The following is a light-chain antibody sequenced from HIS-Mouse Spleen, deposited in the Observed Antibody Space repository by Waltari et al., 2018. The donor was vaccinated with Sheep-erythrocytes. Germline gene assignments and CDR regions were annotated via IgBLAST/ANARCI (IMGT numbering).Light chain of an antibody. CDR1: QSISSW. CDR3: QQYDNLPYT. Sequence: DIQMTQSPSTLSASVGARVTITCRASQSISSWLAWYQQKPGKAPKLLIYKASSLESGVPSRFSGSGSGTEFTLTISSLQPDDFATYYCQQYDNLPYTFGQGTKLEIK. CDR2: KAS. J-gene: IGKJ2*01. V-gene: IGKV1-5*03.